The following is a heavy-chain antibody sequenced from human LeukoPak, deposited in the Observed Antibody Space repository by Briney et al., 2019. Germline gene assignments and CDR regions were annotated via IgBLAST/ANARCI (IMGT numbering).Heavy chain of an antibody. CDR2: INPNSGGT. CDR1: GYTFTGYY. Sequence: GASVKVSCKAFGYTFTGYYMHWARQAPGQGLEWMGWINPNSGGTNYAQKFQGRVTMTRDTSISTAYMELSRLRSDDTAVYYCARVLYTPYKLFDYWGQGTLVTVSS. D-gene: IGHD2-2*02. J-gene: IGHJ4*02. CDR3: ARVLYTPYKLFDY. V-gene: IGHV1-2*02.